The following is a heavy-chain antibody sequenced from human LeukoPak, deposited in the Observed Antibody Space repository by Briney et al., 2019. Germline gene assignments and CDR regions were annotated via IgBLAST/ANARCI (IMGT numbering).Heavy chain of an antibody. V-gene: IGHV4-39*01. CDR3: ERDSHLDV. D-gene: IGHD2-15*01. J-gene: IGHJ6*02. CDR1: GGSISGTDLS. Sequence: PSETLSLTCTVSGGSISGTDLSWGWIRQLPGKGLEWIGNIHSTGNSFCNPSLKSRVTISIDTSKNQFSLKLSSVTAADTAVYYCERDSHLDVWGHGTTVTVSS. CDR2: IHSTGNS.